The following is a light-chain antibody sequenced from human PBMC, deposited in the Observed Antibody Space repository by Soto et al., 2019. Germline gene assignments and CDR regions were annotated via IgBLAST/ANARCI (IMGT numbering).Light chain of an antibody. CDR3: QQYKSYSWT. CDR1: QSISSW. J-gene: IGKJ1*01. CDR2: DAS. V-gene: IGKV1-5*01. Sequence: DIQMTQSPSTLSASVGDRVTITCRASQSISSWLAWYQQKPGKAPKLLIYDASSLESGVPSRFSGSGSGTEFILTISSLQPDDFATYYCQQYKSYSWTFGQGTKVDI.